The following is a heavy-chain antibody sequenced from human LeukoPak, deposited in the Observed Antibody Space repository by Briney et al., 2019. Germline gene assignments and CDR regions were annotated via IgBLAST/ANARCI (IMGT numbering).Heavy chain of an antibody. CDR3: ARDGVYGGLDY. CDR1: GGSISSYY. D-gene: IGHD4-23*01. Sequence: SETLSLTCTVSGGSISSYYWSWIRQSPGKGLEWIGYIYYSGSTNYNPSLKSRVTISVDTSKNQFSLKLSSVTAADTAVYYCARDGVYGGLDYWGQGTLVTVSS. CDR2: IYYSGST. V-gene: IGHV4-59*01. J-gene: IGHJ4*02.